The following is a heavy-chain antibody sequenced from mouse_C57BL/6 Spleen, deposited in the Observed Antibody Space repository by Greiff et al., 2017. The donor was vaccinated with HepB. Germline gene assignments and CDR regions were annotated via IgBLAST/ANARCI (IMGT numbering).Heavy chain of an antibody. CDR1: GYTFTSYW. V-gene: IGHV1-52*01. CDR2: IDPSDSET. Sequence: QVQLQQPGAELVRPGSSVKLSCKASGYTFTSYWMHWVKQRPIQGLEWIGNIDPSDSETHYNQKFKDKATLTVDKSSSTAYMQLSSLTSEDSAVYYCALPYDYGSSLDYWGQGTTLTVSS. CDR3: ALPYDYGSSLDY. J-gene: IGHJ2*01. D-gene: IGHD1-1*01.